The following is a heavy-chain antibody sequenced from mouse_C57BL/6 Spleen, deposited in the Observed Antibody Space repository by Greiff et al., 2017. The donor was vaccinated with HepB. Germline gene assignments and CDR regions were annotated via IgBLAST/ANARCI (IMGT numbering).Heavy chain of an antibody. V-gene: IGHV1-81*01. Sequence: VKLQESGAELARPGASVKLSCKASGYTFTSYGISWVKQRTGQGLEWIGEIYPRSGNTYYNEKFKGKATLTADKSSSTAYMELRSLTSEDSAVYFCAREGGTTVVAGGYYAMDYWGQGTSVTVSS. D-gene: IGHD1-1*01. CDR1: GYTFTSYG. CDR3: AREGGTTVVAGGYYAMDY. J-gene: IGHJ4*01. CDR2: IYPRSGNT.